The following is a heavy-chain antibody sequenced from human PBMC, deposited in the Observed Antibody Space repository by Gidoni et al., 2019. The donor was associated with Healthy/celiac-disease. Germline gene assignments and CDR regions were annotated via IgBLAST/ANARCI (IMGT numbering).Heavy chain of an antibody. V-gene: IGHV1-69*02. CDR3: ASTGYSSSWYWWFDP. Sequence: QVQLVQSGAEVKKPGSSVKVSCKASGGTFSSYTISWVRQGPGQGLEWMGRIIPILGIANYAQKFQGRVTITADKSTSTAYMELSSLRSEDTAVYYCASTGYSSSWYWWFDPWGQGTLVTVSS. J-gene: IGHJ5*02. CDR1: GGTFSSYT. D-gene: IGHD6-13*01. CDR2: IIPILGIA.